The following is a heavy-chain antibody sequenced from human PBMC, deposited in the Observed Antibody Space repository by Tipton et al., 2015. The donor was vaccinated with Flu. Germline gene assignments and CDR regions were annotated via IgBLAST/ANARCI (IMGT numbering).Heavy chain of an antibody. D-gene: IGHD3-3*01. CDR3: GREGGYDFWSGYYHYGMDV. CDR2: IYSDGTT. CDR1: GFTVNSNY. J-gene: IGHJ6*02. V-gene: IGHV3-53*01. Sequence: QLVQSGGGLIQPGESLRLSCAASGFTVNSNYMTWVRQAPGKGLEWVAVIYSDGTTYYADSVKGRFTIYRDISKNTLNHQMNSLRVEDTAVDYCGREGGYDFWSGYYHYGMDVWGQGTTVTVSS.